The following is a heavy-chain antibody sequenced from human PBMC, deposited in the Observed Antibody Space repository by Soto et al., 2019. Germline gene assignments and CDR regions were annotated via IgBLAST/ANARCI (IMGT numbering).Heavy chain of an antibody. CDR1: GYTFYTYY. V-gene: IGHV1-46*02. Sequence: VQLVQSGAEVKKPGASVTISCKASGYTFYTYYIHWVRQAPGQGLEWMGIINPSGGTTDYAQKFKGRVTVTRDTSASTVFMYPSGLRSADTAVYYCARGDVDTTMLFDYWGQGTLVTVSS. CDR3: ARGDVDTTMLFDY. CDR2: INPSGGTT. J-gene: IGHJ4*02. D-gene: IGHD5-18*01.